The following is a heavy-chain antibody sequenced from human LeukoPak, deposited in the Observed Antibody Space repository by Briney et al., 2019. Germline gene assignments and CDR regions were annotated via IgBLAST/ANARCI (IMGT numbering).Heavy chain of an antibody. Sequence: SETLSLTCTVSGGSISSYYWSWIRQPPGKGLEWIGYIYYSGSTNYNPSLKSPVTISLEMSKNQFSLKLSSVTAAGTAVYYCARRSHGDWFYFDLWGRGTLVTVSS. CDR2: IYYSGST. CDR1: GGSISSYY. V-gene: IGHV4-59*01. D-gene: IGHD3/OR15-3a*01. J-gene: IGHJ2*01. CDR3: ARRSHGDWFYFDL.